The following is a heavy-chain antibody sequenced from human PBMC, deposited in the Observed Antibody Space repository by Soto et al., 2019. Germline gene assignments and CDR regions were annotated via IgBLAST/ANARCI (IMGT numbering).Heavy chain of an antibody. D-gene: IGHD2-2*01. V-gene: IGHV1-18*01. Sequence: SVKVSLKASGYTFTNYGIIWVREAPGQGLEWMGWISTYNGNTNFAQKLQGRVTMTTDTSASTAYMELRSLRSDDTAVYYCARSGYCSSTSCPLKYYYYGMDVWGQGTTVTVSS. CDR1: GYTFTNYG. CDR3: ARSGYCSSTSCPLKYYYYGMDV. CDR2: ISTYNGNT. J-gene: IGHJ6*02.